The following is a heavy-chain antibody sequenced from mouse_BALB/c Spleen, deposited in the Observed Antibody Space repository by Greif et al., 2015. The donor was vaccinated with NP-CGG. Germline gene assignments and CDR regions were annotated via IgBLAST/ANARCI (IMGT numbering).Heavy chain of an antibody. CDR1: GYTFTSYW. Sequence: QVQLQQSGAELVKPGASVKLSCKASGYTFTSYWMHWVKQRPGQGLEWIGEINPSNGRTNYNEKFKSKATLPVDKSSSTAYMQLSSLTSEDSAVYYCARRGLRRAMDYWGQGTSVTVSS. V-gene: IGHV1S81*02. CDR3: ARRGLRRAMDY. D-gene: IGHD2-2*01. CDR2: INPSNGRT. J-gene: IGHJ4*01.